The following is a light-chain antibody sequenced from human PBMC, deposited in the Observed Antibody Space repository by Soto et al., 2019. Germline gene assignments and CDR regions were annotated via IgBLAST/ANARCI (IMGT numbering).Light chain of an antibody. Sequence: DIQMAQSPSSLSASIGDRVTITCRASQGISEYLAWYQQRPGNAPNLLIYGASILQSGVPSRFSGSGSGTHYTLTISSLPPEDVATYYCHSYNTMSRTCGQGTTVEIK. J-gene: IGKJ1*01. V-gene: IGKV1-27*01. CDR2: GAS. CDR3: HSYNTMSRT. CDR1: QGISEY.